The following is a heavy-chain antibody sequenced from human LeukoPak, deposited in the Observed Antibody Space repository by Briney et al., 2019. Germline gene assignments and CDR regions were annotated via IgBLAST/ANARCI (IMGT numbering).Heavy chain of an antibody. V-gene: IGHV4-39*01. J-gene: IGHJ4*02. D-gene: IGHD1-26*01. CDR3: ARNIVGPRQVDY. Sequence: SETLSLTCTVSGGSISSSSYYWGWIRQPPGKGLEWIGSIYYSGSTYYNPSLKSRVTISVDTSKNQFSLKLSSVTAADTAIYYCARNIVGPRQVDYWGQGTLVTVSS. CDR2: IYYSGST. CDR1: GGSISSSSYY.